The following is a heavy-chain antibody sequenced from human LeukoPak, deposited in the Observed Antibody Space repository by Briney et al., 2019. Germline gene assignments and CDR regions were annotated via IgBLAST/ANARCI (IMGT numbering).Heavy chain of an antibody. CDR1: GFTFSSYW. CDR3: ARAIRGVLLDY. Sequence: AGGSLRLSCAASGFTFSSYWMHWVRQVPGKGLVWVSRINSDGGSTSYADSVKGRFTISRDNAKNTLYLQMNSLRAEDTAVYYCARAIRGVLLDYWGQGTLVTVSS. V-gene: IGHV3-74*01. J-gene: IGHJ4*02. CDR2: INSDGGST. D-gene: IGHD3-10*01.